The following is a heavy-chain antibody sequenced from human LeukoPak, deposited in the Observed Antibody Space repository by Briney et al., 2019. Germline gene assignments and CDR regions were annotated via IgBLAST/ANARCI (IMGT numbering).Heavy chain of an antibody. CDR2: VKGDGRTT. D-gene: IGHD5-18*01. CDR3: ATGHSYGYDY. Sequence: GGSLRHSCAASGLTLSDFWMHWVRQPPGKGLVWVALVKGDGRTTIYADSVKGRFTISRDNAKNTLYLQMNSLRADDSGVYYCATGHSYGYDYWGQGVLVTVSS. V-gene: IGHV3-74*01. CDR1: GLTLSDFW. J-gene: IGHJ4*02.